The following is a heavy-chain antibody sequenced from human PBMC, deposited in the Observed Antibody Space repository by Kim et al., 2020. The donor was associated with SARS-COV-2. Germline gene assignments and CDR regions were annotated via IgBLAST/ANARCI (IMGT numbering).Heavy chain of an antibody. D-gene: IGHD6-19*01. V-gene: IGHV3-23*01. CDR3: AKTITTEAVAGQGDY. Sequence: DSVKGRFTISRDNSKNTLYLQMNSLRAEDTAVYYCAKTITTEAVAGQGDYWGQGTLVTVSS. J-gene: IGHJ4*02.